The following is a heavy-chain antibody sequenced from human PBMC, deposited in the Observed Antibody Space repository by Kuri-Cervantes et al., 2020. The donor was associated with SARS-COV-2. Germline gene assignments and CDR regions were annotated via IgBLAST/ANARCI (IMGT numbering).Heavy chain of an antibody. CDR2: INYSGST. CDR3: ARADVYYYDSRGLGAFDI. V-gene: IGHV4-59*01. J-gene: IGHJ3*02. CDR1: GGSISSYY. D-gene: IGHD3-22*01. Sequence: SETLSLTCTVSGGSISSYYWSWIRQPPGKGLEWIGYINYSGSTNYNPTLKSRVTISVDTSKNQFSLKLSSVTAADTAVYYCARADVYYYDSRGLGAFDIWGQGTMVTVSS.